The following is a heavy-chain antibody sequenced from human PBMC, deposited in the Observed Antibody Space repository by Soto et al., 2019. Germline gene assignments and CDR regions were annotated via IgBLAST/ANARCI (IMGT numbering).Heavy chain of an antibody. D-gene: IGHD4-17*01. CDR1: GFTFSGSA. CDR3: TRTTVTKTTYYYYYMDV. Sequence: GGSLRLSCAASGFTFSGSAMHWVRQASGKGLEWVGRIRSKANSYATAYAASVKGRFTISRDDSKNTAYLQMNSLKTEGTAVYYCTRTTVTKTTYYYYYMDVWGKGTTVTVSS. V-gene: IGHV3-73*01. J-gene: IGHJ6*03. CDR2: IRSKANSYAT.